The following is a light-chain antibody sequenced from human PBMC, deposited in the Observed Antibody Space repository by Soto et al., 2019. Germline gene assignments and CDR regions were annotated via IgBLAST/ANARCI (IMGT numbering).Light chain of an antibody. CDR2: DAS. V-gene: IGKV3-11*01. J-gene: IGKJ5*01. CDR3: QQRSNWPT. Sequence: EIGLPQTPATLSLSPGAGATLSCRASQSVSSYLAWYQQKPGQAPRLLIYDASNRATGIPARFSGSGSGTDFTLTISSLEPEDFAVYYCQQRSNWPTFGQGTRLEI. CDR1: QSVSSY.